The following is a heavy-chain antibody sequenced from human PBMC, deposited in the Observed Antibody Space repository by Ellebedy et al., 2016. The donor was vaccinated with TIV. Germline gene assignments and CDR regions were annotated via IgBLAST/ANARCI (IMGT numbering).Heavy chain of an antibody. V-gene: IGHV5-51*01. Sequence: GESLKISCKGSGYSFTTYWIGWVRQMPGKGLEWMGIIYPDDSDTRYSPSFEGQVTISADNSISTAYLQWSSLKASDTAMYYCARGRGSSWYSYFDYWGQGTLVTVSS. CDR2: IYPDDSDT. CDR1: GYSFTTYW. D-gene: IGHD6-13*01. CDR3: ARGRGSSWYSYFDY. J-gene: IGHJ4*02.